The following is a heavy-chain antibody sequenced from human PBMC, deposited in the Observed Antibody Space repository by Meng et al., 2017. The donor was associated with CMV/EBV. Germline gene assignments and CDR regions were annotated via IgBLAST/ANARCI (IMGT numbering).Heavy chain of an antibody. CDR2: ISYDGSNK. Sequence: GGPLRLSCAAPGFTFSSYAMHWVRQAPGKGLEWVAVISYDGSNKYYADSVKGRFTISRDNSKNTLYLQMNSLRAEDTAVYYCARDLGEQLEGISGPRVWGQGTLVTVSS. J-gene: IGHJ4*02. D-gene: IGHD6-6*01. V-gene: IGHV3-30*04. CDR1: GFTFSSYA. CDR3: ARDLGEQLEGISGPRV.